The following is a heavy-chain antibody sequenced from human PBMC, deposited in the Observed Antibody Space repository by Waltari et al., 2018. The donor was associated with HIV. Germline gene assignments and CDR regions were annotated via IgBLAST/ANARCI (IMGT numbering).Heavy chain of an antibody. J-gene: IGHJ4*02. V-gene: IGHV3-7*01. CDR1: GFTFSSYW. D-gene: IGHD2-15*01. CDR3: ARDSSYCSGGSCFSRGTFDY. CDR2: IKQDGSEK. Sequence: EVQLVESGGGLVQPGGSLRLSCAASGFTFSSYWMSWVRQAPGKGLEWVANIKQDGSEKYYVDSVKGRFTISRDNAKNSLYLQMNSLRAEDTAVYYCARDSSYCSGGSCFSRGTFDYWGQGTLVTVSS.